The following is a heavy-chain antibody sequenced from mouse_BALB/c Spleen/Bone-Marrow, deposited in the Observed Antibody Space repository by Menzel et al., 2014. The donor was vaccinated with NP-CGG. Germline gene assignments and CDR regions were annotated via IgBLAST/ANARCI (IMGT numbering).Heavy chain of an antibody. V-gene: IGHV14-3*02. D-gene: IGHD1-2*01. Sequence: VQLQESGAELVKPWASVKLSCTASGFNIKDTYMHWVKQRPGQGLEWIGRIDPLNGNIKYEPKFQGKATITANTSSNTAYLQLSRLTSEDTAVYYCAPHYYSRWFANWGQGTLLTVSA. CDR1: GFNIKDTY. J-gene: IGHJ3*01. CDR3: APHYYSRWFAN. CDR2: IDPLNGNI.